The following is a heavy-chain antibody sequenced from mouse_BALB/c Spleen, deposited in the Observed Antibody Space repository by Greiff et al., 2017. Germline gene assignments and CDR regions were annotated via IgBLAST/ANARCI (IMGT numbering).Heavy chain of an antibody. V-gene: IGHV1-87*01. D-gene: IGHD3-2*01. CDR3: ARGGRQDYYARDY. Sequence: QVQLQQSGAELARPGASVKLSCKASGYTFTSYWMQWVKQRPGQGLEWIGAIYPGDGDTRYTQKFKGKATLTADKSSSTAYMQLSSLASEDSAVYYCARGGRQDYYARDYWGQGTSVTVSS. J-gene: IGHJ4*01. CDR1: GYTFTSYW. CDR2: IYPGDGDT.